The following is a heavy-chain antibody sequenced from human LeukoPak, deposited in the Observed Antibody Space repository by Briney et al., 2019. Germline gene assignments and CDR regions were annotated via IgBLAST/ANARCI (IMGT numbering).Heavy chain of an antibody. V-gene: IGHV3-23*01. CDR3: AKDLRDNYYYHGMDV. CDR1: GFTFSSYA. J-gene: IGHJ6*02. D-gene: IGHD4-17*01. Sequence: GGSLRLSCAASGFTFSSYAMSWVRQAPGKGLEWVSAISGSGGSTYYADSVKGRFTISRDNSKNTLYLQMNSLRAEDTAVYYCAKDLRDNYYYHGMDVWGQGTTVTVSS. CDR2: ISGSGGST.